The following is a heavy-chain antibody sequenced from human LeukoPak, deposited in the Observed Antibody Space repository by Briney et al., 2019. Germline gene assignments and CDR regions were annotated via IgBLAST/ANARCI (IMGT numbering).Heavy chain of an antibody. CDR2: ISYDGSNK. CDR3: ATLVVPTSLNYYYYGMDV. Sequence: GRSLRLSCAASGFTFSSYGMHWVRQAPGKGLEWVAVISYDGSNKYYADSVKGRFTISRDNSKNTLYLQMNSLRAEDTAVYYCATLVVPTSLNYYYYGMDVWDKGTTVTVSS. J-gene: IGHJ6*04. D-gene: IGHD2-2*01. V-gene: IGHV3-30*03. CDR1: GFTFSSYG.